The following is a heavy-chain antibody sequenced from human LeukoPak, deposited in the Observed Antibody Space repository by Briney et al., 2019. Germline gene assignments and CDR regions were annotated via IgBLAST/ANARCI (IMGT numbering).Heavy chain of an antibody. V-gene: IGHV3-74*01. CDR1: GFTLSGNW. CDR3: ARDLTTTGSHGMDV. J-gene: IGHJ6*02. D-gene: IGHD3-22*01. Sequence: GGSLRLSCAASGFTLSGNWMHWVRQAPGKGLVWVSRINSDGSSTSYADSVKGRFTISRDNSKNTLYLQMNSLRAEDTAVYYCARDLTTTGSHGMDVWGQGTTVTVSS. CDR2: INSDGSST.